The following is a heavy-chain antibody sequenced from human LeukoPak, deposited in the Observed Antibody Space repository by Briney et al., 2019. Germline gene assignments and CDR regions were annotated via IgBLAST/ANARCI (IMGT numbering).Heavy chain of an antibody. D-gene: IGHD6-6*01. V-gene: IGHV2-70*04. CDR2: IDWDDDK. J-gene: IGHJ4*02. CDR1: GLSRSTSGMR. Sequence: SGPALVNPTQTLTLTCTFSGLSRSTSGMRVSWIRQPPGKALEWLALIDWDDDKFYNTSLKTRLTISKDTSKHQVVLTMTNMDPVDTATYYCARAYSSSYGLDYWGQGTLVTVSS. CDR3: ARAYSSSYGLDY.